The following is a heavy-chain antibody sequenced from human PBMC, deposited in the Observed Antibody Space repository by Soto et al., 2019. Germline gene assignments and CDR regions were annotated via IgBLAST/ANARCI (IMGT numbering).Heavy chain of an antibody. CDR1: GFTFSSYW. V-gene: IGHV3-74*01. D-gene: IGHD1-26*01. Sequence: GGSLRLSCAASGFTFSSYWMHWVRQAPGKGLVWVSHINSDGSSTSYADSVKGRFTISRDNAKNTLYLQMNSLRAEDTAVYYCARIVGATIVYYDYSCHATLVTVSS. CDR2: INSDGSST. CDR3: ARIVGATIVYYDY. J-gene: IGHJ4*01.